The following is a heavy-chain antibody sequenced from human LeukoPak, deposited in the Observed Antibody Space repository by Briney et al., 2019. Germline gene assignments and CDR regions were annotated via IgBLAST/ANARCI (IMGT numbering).Heavy chain of an antibody. J-gene: IGHJ4*02. V-gene: IGHV5-51*01. D-gene: IGHD5-18*01. CDR2: IYPGDSDT. CDR1: GSSFTSNW. Sequence: GASLKISCKASGSSFTSNWIGWVRQLPGKGLEWMGIIYPGDSDTRYSPSFQGQVTISADKSISTAYLQWSSLKASDTAMYYCARGRGYSYGEFDYWGQGTLVTVSS. CDR3: ARGRGYSYGEFDY.